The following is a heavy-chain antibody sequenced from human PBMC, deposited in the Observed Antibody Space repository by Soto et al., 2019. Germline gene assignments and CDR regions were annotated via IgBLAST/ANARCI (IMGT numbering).Heavy chain of an antibody. Sequence: GGSLRLSCAASGFTFSSYAMSWVRQAPGKGLEWVSAISGSGGSTYYADSVKGRFTISRDNSKNTLYLQMNSLRAEDTAVYYCAKDRSYYDSSGYYFGIGRSPYYFDYWGQGTLVTVSS. CDR2: ISGSGGST. CDR1: GFTFSSYA. V-gene: IGHV3-23*01. D-gene: IGHD3-22*01. CDR3: AKDRSYYDSSGYYFGIGRSPYYFDY. J-gene: IGHJ4*02.